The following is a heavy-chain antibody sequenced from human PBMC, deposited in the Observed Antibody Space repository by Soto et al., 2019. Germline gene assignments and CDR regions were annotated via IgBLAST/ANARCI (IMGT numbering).Heavy chain of an antibody. D-gene: IGHD2-15*01. Sequence: AAVKGSCKASGYTFTSYAMHWVRQAPGQRLEWMGWINAGNGNTKYSQKFQGRVTITRDTSASTAYMELSSLRSEDTAVYYCARVAATIYYYGMDVWGQGTTVTVSS. CDR1: GYTFTSYA. J-gene: IGHJ6*02. CDR2: INAGNGNT. V-gene: IGHV1-3*01. CDR3: ARVAATIYYYGMDV.